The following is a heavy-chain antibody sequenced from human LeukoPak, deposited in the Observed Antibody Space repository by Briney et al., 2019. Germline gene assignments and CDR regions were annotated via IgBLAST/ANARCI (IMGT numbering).Heavy chain of an antibody. J-gene: IGHJ4*02. CDR2: ISSSSSTI. CDR1: GFTFSSYE. CDR3: ARGSANSDY. V-gene: IGHV3-48*01. D-gene: IGHD6-25*01. Sequence: GGSLRLSCAASGFTFSSYEMNWVRQAPGKGLEWVSYISSSSSTIYYADSVEGRFTISRDNSKNTLYLQMNNLRAEDTAVYYCARGSANSDYWGQGTLVTVSS.